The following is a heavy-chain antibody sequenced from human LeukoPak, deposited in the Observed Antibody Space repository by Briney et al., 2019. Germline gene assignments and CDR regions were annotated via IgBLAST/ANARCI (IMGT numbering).Heavy chain of an antibody. J-gene: IGHJ4*02. CDR2: ISSSSSTI. D-gene: IGHD1-26*01. CDR1: GFTFSSYS. V-gene: IGHV3-48*01. Sequence: GGSLRLSCAASGFTFSSYSMNWVRQAPGKGLESVSYISSSSSTIYYADSVKGRFTISRDNAKNSLYLQMNSLRAEDTAVYYCARGSGSYLTPFDYWGQGTLVTVSS. CDR3: ARGSGSYLTPFDY.